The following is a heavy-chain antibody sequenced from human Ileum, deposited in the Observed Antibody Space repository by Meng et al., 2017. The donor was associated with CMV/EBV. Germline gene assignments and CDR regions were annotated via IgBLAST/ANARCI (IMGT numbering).Heavy chain of an antibody. D-gene: IGHD3-10*01. J-gene: IGHJ5*02. CDR2: IHPTGTT. CDR1: GGSLPSYY. Sequence: QSPRTASRQRLRHPAATLSLPCAVTGGSLPSYYGTWPRQPAGKGLEWIGRIHPTGTTDDNPSLRSRVSMSLDKSKNQFSLKLTSVTAADTAVYYCARAAARGVPVDLWGQGTLVTVSS. V-gene: IGHV4-4*07. CDR3: ARAAARGVPVDL.